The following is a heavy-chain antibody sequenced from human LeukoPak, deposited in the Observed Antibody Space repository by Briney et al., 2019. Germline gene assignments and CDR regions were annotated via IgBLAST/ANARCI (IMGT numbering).Heavy chain of an antibody. J-gene: IGHJ6*02. CDR2: IIPIFGTA. D-gene: IGHD3/OR15-3a*01. Sequence: GASVKVSCKASGGTFSSYAISWVRQAPGQGLEWMGGIIPIFGTANYAQKFQGRVIMTEDTSTDTAYMELSSLRSEDTAVYYCATGGMFGLPADYYYGMVVWGQGTTVTVSS. CDR1: GGTFSSYA. CDR3: ATGGMFGLPADYYYGMVV. V-gene: IGHV1-69*06.